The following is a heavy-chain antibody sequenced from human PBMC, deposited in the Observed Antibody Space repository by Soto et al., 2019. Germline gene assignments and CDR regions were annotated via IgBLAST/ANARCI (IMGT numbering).Heavy chain of an antibody. CDR1: GGSISSYY. Sequence: SETLPLTCTVSGGSISSYYWIWIRQPPGKGLEWIGYIYYSGSTNYNPSLKSRVTISVDTSKNQFSLKLSSVTAADTAVYYCARRWGRTFDYWGQGTQVTVSS. CDR3: ARRWGRTFDY. D-gene: IGHD7-27*01. CDR2: IYYSGST. V-gene: IGHV4-59*08. J-gene: IGHJ4*02.